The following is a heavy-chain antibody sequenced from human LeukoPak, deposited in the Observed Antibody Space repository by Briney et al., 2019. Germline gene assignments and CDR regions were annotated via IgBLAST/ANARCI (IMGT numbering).Heavy chain of an antibody. CDR3: AKGSFTYSSSWLDY. CDR2: ISGAGGST. V-gene: IGHV3-23*01. Sequence: PGGSLRLSCAASGFTFSSYAMNWVRQAPGKGLESVSAISGAGGSTYYADSVKGRFNISRDSSKNTLYLQMNSLRAEDTAMYYCAKGSFTYSSSWLDYWGQGTLVTVSS. J-gene: IGHJ4*02. D-gene: IGHD6-13*01. CDR1: GFTFSSYA.